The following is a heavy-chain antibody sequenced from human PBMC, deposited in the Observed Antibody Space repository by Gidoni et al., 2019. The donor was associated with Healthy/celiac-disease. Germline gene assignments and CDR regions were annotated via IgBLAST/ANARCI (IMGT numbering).Heavy chain of an antibody. CDR3: AKSGSSSWFYGMDV. CDR1: GFTFSSYA. V-gene: IGHV3-23*01. CDR2: ISGSGGST. Sequence: EVQLLESGVGLVQPGGSLRLSCAASGFTFSSYAMSWVRQAPGKGLEWVSAISGSGGSTYYADSVKGRFTISRDNSKNTLYLQMNSLRAEDTAVYYCAKSGSSSWFYGMDVWGQGTTVTVSS. J-gene: IGHJ6*02. D-gene: IGHD6-13*01.